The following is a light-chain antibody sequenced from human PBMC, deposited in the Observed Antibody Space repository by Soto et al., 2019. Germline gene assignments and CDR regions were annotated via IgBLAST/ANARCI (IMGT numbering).Light chain of an antibody. V-gene: IGLV3-21*02. J-gene: IGLJ2*01. CDR3: QVWDSSSGHVV. Sequence: SYELTQPPSVSVAPGQTARLTCGGNNNGSKSVHWYQQKPGQAPVLVVYDDSDRPSGSPERFCGSNSGNTATPTIGRVETGDEADYYCQVWDSSSGHVVFGGGTLLTVL. CDR2: DDS. CDR1: NNGSKS.